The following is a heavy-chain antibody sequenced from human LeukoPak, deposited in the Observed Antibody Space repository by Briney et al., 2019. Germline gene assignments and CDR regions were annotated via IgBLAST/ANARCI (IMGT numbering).Heavy chain of an antibody. V-gene: IGHV4-61*02. CDR1: GGSISSGSYY. J-gene: IGHJ6*03. D-gene: IGHD6-6*01. Sequence: SQTLSLTCTASGGSISSGSYYWSWIRQPAGKGLEWIGRIYTSGSTNYNPSLKSRVTISVDTSKKQFSLGLTSVTAADTAVYFCARDYSTPSYYYYYMDVWGKGTTVTVSS. CDR3: ARDYSTPSYYYYYMDV. CDR2: IYTSGST.